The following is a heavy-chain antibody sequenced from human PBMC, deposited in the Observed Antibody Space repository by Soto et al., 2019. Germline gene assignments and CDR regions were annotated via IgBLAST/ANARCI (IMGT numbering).Heavy chain of an antibody. CDR1: GGSISSSSYY. CDR3: ASQRDYSNPRYFDY. CDR2: IYYSGST. Sequence: PSETLSLTCTVSGGSISSSSYYWGWIRQPPGKGLEWIGSIYYSGSTYYNPSLKSRVTISVDTSKNQFSLKLSSVTAADTAVYYCASQRDYSNPRYFDYWGQGTLVTVSS. V-gene: IGHV4-39*01. J-gene: IGHJ4*02. D-gene: IGHD4-4*01.